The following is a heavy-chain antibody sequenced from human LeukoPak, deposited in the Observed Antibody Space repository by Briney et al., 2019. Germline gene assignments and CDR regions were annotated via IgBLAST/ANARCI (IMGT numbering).Heavy chain of an antibody. V-gene: IGHV4-30-4*01. CDR2: IFYSGDT. CDR1: GGSVSSDYYA. Sequence: SETLSLTCTVSGGSVSSDYYAWSWIRQTPGKGLEWIGYIFYSGDTYYNPSLKSRITISVDSSKNRFSLKLNSVTAADTAVYYCARSVPPEDVWGQGTTVIVSS. J-gene: IGHJ6*02. D-gene: IGHD3-10*02. CDR3: ARSVPPEDV.